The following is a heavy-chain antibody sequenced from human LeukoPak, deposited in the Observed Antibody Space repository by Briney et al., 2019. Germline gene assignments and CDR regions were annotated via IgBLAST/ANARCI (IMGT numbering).Heavy chain of an antibody. CDR3: AKTQGYYDY. Sequence: GGSLRLSCAASGFTFSSYAVSWVRQAPGKGLEWVSGVGYDGTRYYADSVKGRFTVSRDTATNTLYLQMSSLRAEDTAIFYCAKTQGYYDYWGQGTLVTVSS. J-gene: IGHJ4*02. CDR1: GFTFSSYA. V-gene: IGHV3-23*01. CDR2: VGYDGTR. D-gene: IGHD3-22*01.